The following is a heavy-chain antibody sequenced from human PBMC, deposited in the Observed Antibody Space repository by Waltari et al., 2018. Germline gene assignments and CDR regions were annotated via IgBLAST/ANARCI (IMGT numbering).Heavy chain of an antibody. D-gene: IGHD4-4*01. CDR2: VSGGGGTT. Sequence: EVQVLESGGGLVQPGGSLRLSCAASGFTFTNYPMTGVRQPPGRGPEWVSSVSGGGGTTYYADSVNGRFTISRDNSKNTLFLQMNSLRAEDTAVYYCGTSPDYSTSEGYWGQGTLVTVSS. V-gene: IGHV3-23*01. J-gene: IGHJ4*02. CDR1: GFTFTNYP. CDR3: GTSPDYSTSEGY.